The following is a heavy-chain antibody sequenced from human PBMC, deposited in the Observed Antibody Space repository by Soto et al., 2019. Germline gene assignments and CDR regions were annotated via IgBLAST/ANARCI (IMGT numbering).Heavy chain of an antibody. D-gene: IGHD3-10*01. V-gene: IGHV4-30-4*01. Sequence: QVQLQESGPGLVKPSQTLSLTCTVSGGSISSGDYYWRWIRQPPGKGLEWIGYIYYSGSTYYNPSLKSRVTISVDTSKNQFSLKRSSVTAADTAVYYCARVPCYYYGSGLPDYWGQGTLVTVSS. CDR2: IYYSGST. CDR1: GGSISSGDYY. J-gene: IGHJ4*02. CDR3: ARVPCYYYGSGLPDY.